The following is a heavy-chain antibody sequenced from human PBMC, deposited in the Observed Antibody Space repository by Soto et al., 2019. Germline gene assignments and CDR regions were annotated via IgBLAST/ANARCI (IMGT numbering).Heavy chain of an antibody. Sequence: QVQLQESGPGLVRPSQTLSLTCSVSGASIYNGGYFWSWIRQSPGKGLEWIGHIHNSGRPYNNPSLMSLVTISADTSMSQFSLALTSVTAADTAMYYCARGPTTEKVDCWGQGILVTVSS. CDR1: GASIYNGGYF. CDR2: IHNSGRP. CDR3: ARGPTTEKVDC. J-gene: IGHJ4*02. V-gene: IGHV4-30-4*01.